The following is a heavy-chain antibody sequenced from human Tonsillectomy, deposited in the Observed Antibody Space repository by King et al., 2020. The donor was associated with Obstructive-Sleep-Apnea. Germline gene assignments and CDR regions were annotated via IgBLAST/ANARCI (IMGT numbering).Heavy chain of an antibody. CDR3: ACSSSWYNWFDP. CDR2: ISSSSRTI. Sequence: VQLVESGGGLVQPGGSLRLSCAASGFTFSSYSMNWVRQAPGKGLEWVSYISSSSRTIYYAEPVKGRFTISRDNAKNSLYLQMNSRRAEDTAVYYCACSSSWYNWFDPWGQGTLVTVSS. D-gene: IGHD6-13*01. CDR1: GFTFSSYS. J-gene: IGHJ5*02. V-gene: IGHV3-48*04.